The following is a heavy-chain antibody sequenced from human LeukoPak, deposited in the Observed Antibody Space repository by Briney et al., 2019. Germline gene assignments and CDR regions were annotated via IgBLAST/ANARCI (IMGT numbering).Heavy chain of an antibody. CDR1: GGSISSGSYY. J-gene: IGHJ3*02. D-gene: IGHD3-9*01. CDR3: ARSELRYFDWSRGAFDI. V-gene: IGHV4-61*02. Sequence: SETLSLTCTVSGGSISSGSYYWSWIRQPAGKGLEWIGRIYTSGSTNYNPSLKSRVTISVDTSKNQFSLKLSSVTAADTAVYYCARSELRYFDWSRGAFDIWGQGTMVTVSS. CDR2: IYTSGST.